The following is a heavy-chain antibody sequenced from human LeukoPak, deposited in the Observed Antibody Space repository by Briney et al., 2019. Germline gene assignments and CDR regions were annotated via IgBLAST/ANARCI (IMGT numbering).Heavy chain of an antibody. CDR2: IIPIFGTA. D-gene: IGHD6-13*01. CDR1: GGTFSSYA. Sequence: ASVKVSCKASGGTFSSYAISWVRQAPGQGLEWMGRIIPIFGTANYAQKFQGRVTITTDEFTSTAYMELSSLRSEDTAVYYCARDAPGYSSSWQNFDYWGQGTLVTVSS. V-gene: IGHV1-69*05. J-gene: IGHJ4*02. CDR3: ARDAPGYSSSWQNFDY.